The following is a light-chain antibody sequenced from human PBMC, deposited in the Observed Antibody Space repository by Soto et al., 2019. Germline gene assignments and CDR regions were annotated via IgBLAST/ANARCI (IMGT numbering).Light chain of an antibody. Sequence: IQMTQSPSTLSASVGDRVTITCRASHNVGSWLAWYQQKPGKAPKLLIYDASNLDTGVPSRFSGGGSETEFTLTISSLQPDDFATYYCQQYASYWYTFGQGTNGDIK. CDR3: QQYASYWYT. V-gene: IGKV1-5*01. J-gene: IGKJ2*01. CDR2: DAS. CDR1: HNVGSW.